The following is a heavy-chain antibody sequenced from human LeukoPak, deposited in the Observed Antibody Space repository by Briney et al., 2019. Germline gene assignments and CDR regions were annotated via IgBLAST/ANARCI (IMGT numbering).Heavy chain of an antibody. V-gene: IGHV4-34*01. CDR1: GGSFSGYY. CDR2: INHSGST. D-gene: IGHD2-21*02. CDR3: ARGGGGDQSFDY. Sequence: PSETLSLTCAVYGGSFSGYYWSWIRQPPGKGLEWIGEINHSGSTNYNPSLKSRVTISVDTSKNQFSLKLSSVTAADTAVYYCARGGGGDQSFDYWGQGTLVTVSS. J-gene: IGHJ4*02.